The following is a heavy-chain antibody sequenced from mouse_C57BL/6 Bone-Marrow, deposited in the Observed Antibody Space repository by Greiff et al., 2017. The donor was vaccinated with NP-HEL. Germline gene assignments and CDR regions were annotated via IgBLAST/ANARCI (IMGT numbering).Heavy chain of an antibody. Sequence: EVNVVESEGGLVQPGSSMKLSCTTSGFTFSDYYMAWVRQVPEKGLDWVANINYDGSSTYYLDSLKSRFIFSRDNAKNILYLQMSSLKSEDTATYYCAREGGLRRRTYAMEYWGQGTAVTVSS. V-gene: IGHV5-16*01. D-gene: IGHD2-4*01. CDR2: INYDGSST. CDR3: AREGGLRRRTYAMEY. J-gene: IGHJ4*01. CDR1: GFTFSDYY.